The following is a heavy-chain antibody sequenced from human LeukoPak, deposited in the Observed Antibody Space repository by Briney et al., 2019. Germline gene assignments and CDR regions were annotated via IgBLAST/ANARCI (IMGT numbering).Heavy chain of an antibody. CDR1: GFTFDDYG. CDR2: INWNGGST. V-gene: IGHV3-20*04. Sequence: GGSLRLSCAASGFTFDDYGMSRVRQAPGKGLEWVSGINWNGGSTGYADSVKGRFTISRDNAKNSLYLQMKSLRADDTAVYYCARVGKNGWDFDHWGQGTLVTVSS. J-gene: IGHJ4*02. CDR3: ARVGKNGWDFDH. D-gene: IGHD6-19*01.